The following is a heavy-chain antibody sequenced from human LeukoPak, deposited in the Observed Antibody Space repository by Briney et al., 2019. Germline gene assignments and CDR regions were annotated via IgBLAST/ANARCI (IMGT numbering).Heavy chain of an antibody. CDR1: GYSFGNRW. Sequence: GASMKVSCKGSGYSFGNRWIDWVRQMPGKGLEWMGIIYPDDSDTIYSPSFEGLVTISADKSISTAYLQWSSLKASDTAMYYCARGAYGSGSYYNYYGMDVWGQGTTVTVSS. V-gene: IGHV5-51*01. CDR3: ARGAYGSGSYYNYYGMDV. D-gene: IGHD3-10*01. J-gene: IGHJ6*02. CDR2: IYPDDSDT.